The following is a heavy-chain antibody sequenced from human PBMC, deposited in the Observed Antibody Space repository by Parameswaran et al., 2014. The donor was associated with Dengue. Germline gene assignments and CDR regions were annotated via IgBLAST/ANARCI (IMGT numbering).Heavy chain of an antibody. V-gene: IGHV4-34*01. CDR3: ARSVYSSSWYDYYYGMDV. Sequence: PGKGLEWIGEINHSGSTNYNPSLKSRVTISVDTSKNQFSLKLSSVTAADTAVYYCARSVYSSSWYDYYYGMDVWAKDHGHRLL. J-gene: IGHJ6*04. D-gene: IGHD6-13*01. CDR2: INHSGST.